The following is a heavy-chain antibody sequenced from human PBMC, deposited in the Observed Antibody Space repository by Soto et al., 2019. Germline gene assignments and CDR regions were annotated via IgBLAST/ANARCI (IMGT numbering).Heavy chain of an antibody. CDR2: IYYSGST. CDR3: ARHRPYSSPFFFDS. D-gene: IGHD2-15*01. V-gene: IGHV4-59*08. J-gene: IGHJ4*02. CDR1: GGSIRGYY. Sequence: TSETLSLTCTVSGGSIRGYYWSWFRQPPGKGLEWIGYIYYSGSTNYNPSLKSRVTMSVDTSNNQFSLKLNSVTAADTAIYYCARHRPYSSPFFFDSWGQGTLVTVSS.